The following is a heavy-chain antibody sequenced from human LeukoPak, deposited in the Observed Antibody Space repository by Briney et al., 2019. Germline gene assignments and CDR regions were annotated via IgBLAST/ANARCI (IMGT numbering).Heavy chain of an antibody. J-gene: IGHJ4*02. CDR1: EFTFTSYE. Sequence: GGSLRLSCAASEFTFTSYELNWVRQAPGKGLEWVSYISSSGNTLSYADSVKGRFTISRDNAQNSLYLQMNSLRVEDTAVYYCARGIAAAGWYYFDYWGQGALVTVSS. CDR3: ARGIAAAGWYYFDY. D-gene: IGHD6-13*01. CDR2: ISSSGNTL. V-gene: IGHV3-48*03.